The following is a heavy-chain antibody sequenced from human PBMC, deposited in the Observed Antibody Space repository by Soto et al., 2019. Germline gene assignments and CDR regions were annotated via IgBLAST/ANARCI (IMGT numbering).Heavy chain of an antibody. CDR2: ISAYNGNT. J-gene: IGHJ5*02. CDR3: ARDIVVVPAAPGSFGWFDP. D-gene: IGHD2-2*01. Sequence: GASVKVSCKASGYTFTSYGISWVRQAPGQGLEWMGWISAYNGNTNYAQKLQGRVTMTTDTSTSTAYMELRSLRSDDTAVYYCARDIVVVPAAPGSFGWFDPWGQGTLVTVSS. CDR1: GYTFTSYG. V-gene: IGHV1-18*01.